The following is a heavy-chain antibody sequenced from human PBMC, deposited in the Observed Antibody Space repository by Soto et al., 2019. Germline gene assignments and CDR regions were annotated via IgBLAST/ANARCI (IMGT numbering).Heavy chain of an antibody. V-gene: IGHV5-10-1*01. J-gene: IGHJ6*02. CDR3: ARHGIAAAGTGYYYYGMDV. D-gene: IGHD6-13*01. Sequence: PGESLKISCRGSGYSFTSYWISWVRQMPGKGLEWMARIDPSDSYTNYSPSFQGHVTISADKSISTGYLQWSSLKASDTAMYYCARHGIAAAGTGYYYYGMDVWGQGTTVTVSS. CDR2: IDPSDSYT. CDR1: GYSFTSYW.